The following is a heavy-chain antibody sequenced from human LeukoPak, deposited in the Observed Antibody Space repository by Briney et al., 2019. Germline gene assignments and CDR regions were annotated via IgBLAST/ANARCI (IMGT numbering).Heavy chain of an antibody. J-gene: IGHJ1*01. Sequence: GGSLRLSCAASGFTFSSYWMHWVRQAPGKGLVWVSRINTDGSSTSYADSVKGRFTISRDKSKNTLYLQMNSLRVEDTAVYYCAKFEESYGGNSWYFQHWGQGTLVTVSS. CDR3: AKFEESYGGNSWYFQH. CDR2: INTDGSST. V-gene: IGHV3-74*01. CDR1: GFTFSSYW. D-gene: IGHD4-23*01.